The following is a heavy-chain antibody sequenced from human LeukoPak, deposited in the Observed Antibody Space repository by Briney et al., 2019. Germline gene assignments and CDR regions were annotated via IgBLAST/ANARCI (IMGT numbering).Heavy chain of an antibody. Sequence: SVKVSCKASGGTFSSYAISWVRQAPGQGLEWMGRIIPILGIANYAQKFQGRVTVTADKSTSTAYMELSSLRSEDTAVYYCARTLRYFDRLLRPSYGMDVWGQGTTVTVSS. J-gene: IGHJ6*02. V-gene: IGHV1-69*04. D-gene: IGHD3-9*01. CDR3: ARTLRYFDRLLRPSYGMDV. CDR2: IIPILGIA. CDR1: GGTFSSYA.